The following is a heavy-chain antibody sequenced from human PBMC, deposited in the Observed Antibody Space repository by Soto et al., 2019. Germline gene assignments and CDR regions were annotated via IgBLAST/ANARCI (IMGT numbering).Heavy chain of an antibody. J-gene: IGHJ4*02. D-gene: IGHD6-25*01. CDR2: IKQDGSAK. V-gene: IGHV3-7*01. CDR3: ARDDGYRGFDC. Sequence: EAQLVGSGGGLVQPGESLRLSCAASGFALRTDWMSWVRQAPGKGLEWVANIKQDGSAKFYVDSVRGRFTISRDNANNSLYLQLNSLRAEDTAVYYCARDDGYRGFDCWGQGTLVTVSS. CDR1: GFALRTDW.